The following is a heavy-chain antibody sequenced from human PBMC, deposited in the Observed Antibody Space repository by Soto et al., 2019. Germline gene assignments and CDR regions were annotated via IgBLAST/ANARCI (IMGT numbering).Heavy chain of an antibody. Sequence: GGSLRLSCAASGFTLNNYWMHWVRQVPGPGLVWVSRISHDGSGTSYADSVKGRFTISRDNAKNTVSLQMNSLRPEDTAVYYCRRVFEYWGHGTLVTVS. CDR3: RRVFEY. CDR2: ISHDGSGT. J-gene: IGHJ4*01. CDR1: GFTLNNYW. V-gene: IGHV3-74*01.